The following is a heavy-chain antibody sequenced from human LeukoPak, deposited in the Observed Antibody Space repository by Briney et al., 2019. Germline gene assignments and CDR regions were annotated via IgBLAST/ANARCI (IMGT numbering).Heavy chain of an antibody. Sequence: GGSLRLSCAASGFTFSSCWMTWVRQAPGKGLGWVTNIKEDGSKKSYVDSVKGRFTIFRDNAKNSLYLQMNSLRAEDTAVYYCATPLDYYDSSGYHQGGDWGQGTLVTVSS. CDR1: GFTFSSCW. V-gene: IGHV3-7*03. J-gene: IGHJ4*02. CDR2: IKEDGSKK. D-gene: IGHD3-22*01. CDR3: ATPLDYYDSSGYHQGGD.